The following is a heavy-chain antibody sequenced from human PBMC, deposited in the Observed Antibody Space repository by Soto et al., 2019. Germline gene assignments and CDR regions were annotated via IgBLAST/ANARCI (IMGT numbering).Heavy chain of an antibody. D-gene: IGHD5-18*01. CDR3: ARDLADKAMVWDYYGMDV. CDR2: ISSSSSYI. J-gene: IGHJ6*02. V-gene: IGHV3-21*01. Sequence: GGSLRLSCAASGFTFSSYSMNWVRQAPGKGLEWVSSISSSSSYIYYADSVKGRFTISRDNAKNSLYLQMNSLRAEDTAVYYCARDLADKAMVWDYYGMDVWGQGTTVTVSS. CDR1: GFTFSSYS.